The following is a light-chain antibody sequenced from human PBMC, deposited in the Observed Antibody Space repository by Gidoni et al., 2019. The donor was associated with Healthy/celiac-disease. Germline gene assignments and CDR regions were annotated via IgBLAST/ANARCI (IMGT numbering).Light chain of an antibody. CDR1: PSVSSY. CDR3: QQRSNWPPYT. Sequence: ESVLTQSPATLSLSPGERATLSGRASPSVSSYLAWYQQKPGQAPRLLIYDASNRAPGIPARFSGSGSGTDFTLTISSLEPEDFAVYYCQQRSNWPPYTFXQXTKLEIK. V-gene: IGKV3-11*01. CDR2: DAS. J-gene: IGKJ2*01.